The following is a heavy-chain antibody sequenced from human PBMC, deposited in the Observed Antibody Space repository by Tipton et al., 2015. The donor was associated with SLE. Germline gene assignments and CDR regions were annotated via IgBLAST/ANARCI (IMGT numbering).Heavy chain of an antibody. Sequence: LRLSCTVSGGSISSYYWSWIRQPPGKGLEWIGYIYYSGSTNYNPSLKSRVTISVDTSKNQFSLKLSSVTAADTAVYYCARDEGRDSSSQRAFDIWGQGTMVTVSS. CDR3: ARDEGRDSSSQRAFDI. V-gene: IGHV4-59*01. CDR1: GGSISSYY. J-gene: IGHJ3*02. D-gene: IGHD6-6*01. CDR2: IYYSGST.